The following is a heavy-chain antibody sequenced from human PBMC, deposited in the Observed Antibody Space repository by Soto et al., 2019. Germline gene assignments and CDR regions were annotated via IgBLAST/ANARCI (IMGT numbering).Heavy chain of an antibody. D-gene: IGHD5-12*01. J-gene: IGHJ4*02. Sequence: PSETLSLTCTVSGGTVSSVSHFWSWIRQHPGKGLEWIGHIYYRESTTYYSPSLKSRVSISLDTSRNQFSLKLSSVTAADTAVYYCARVVSGYDFFDYWGQGTQVTVSS. CDR1: GGTVSSVSHF. V-gene: IGHV4-61*01. CDR3: ARVVSGYDFFDY. CDR2: IYYREST.